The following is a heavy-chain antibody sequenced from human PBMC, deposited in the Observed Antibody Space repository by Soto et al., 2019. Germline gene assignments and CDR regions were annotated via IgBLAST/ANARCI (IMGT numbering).Heavy chain of an antibody. J-gene: IGHJ3*02. D-gene: IGHD3-22*01. Sequence: GESLKISCKGSGYSFTSYWIGWVRQMPGKGLEWMGIIYPGDSDTRYSPSFQGQVTISADKPISTAYLQWSSLKASDTAMYYCARGGDRSYDSSGHDAFDIWGQGTMVTVSS. CDR1: GYSFTSYW. V-gene: IGHV5-51*04. CDR3: ARGGDRSYDSSGHDAFDI. CDR2: IYPGDSDT.